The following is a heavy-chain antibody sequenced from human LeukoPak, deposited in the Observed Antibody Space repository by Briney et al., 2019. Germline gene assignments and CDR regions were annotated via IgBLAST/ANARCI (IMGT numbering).Heavy chain of an antibody. CDR3: ARGPAASGYYDSRGRYGYFDY. V-gene: IGHV3-48*03. Sequence: GGSLRLSCAASGFTFSSYEMNWVRQAPGKGLEWVSYISSSGSTIYYADSVKGRFTISRDNAKNSLYLQMNSLRAEDTAVYYCARGPAASGYYDSRGRYGYFDYWGQGTLVTVSS. J-gene: IGHJ4*02. CDR1: GFTFSSYE. CDR2: ISSSGSTI. D-gene: IGHD3-22*01.